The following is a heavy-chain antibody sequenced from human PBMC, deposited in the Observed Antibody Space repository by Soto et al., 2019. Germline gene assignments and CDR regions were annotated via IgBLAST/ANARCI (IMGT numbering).Heavy chain of an antibody. CDR3: ARASNYYGEGEFDY. CDR2: ISYDGSNK. CDR1: GFTFSSYA. J-gene: IGHJ4*02. Sequence: GGSLRLSCAASGFTFSSYAMHWVRQAPGKGLEWVAVISYDGSNKFYADSVKGRFTISRDNSKNTLYLQMNSLRAADTAVYYCARASNYYGEGEFDYWGQGTLVTVSS. V-gene: IGHV3-30-3*01. D-gene: IGHD3-22*01.